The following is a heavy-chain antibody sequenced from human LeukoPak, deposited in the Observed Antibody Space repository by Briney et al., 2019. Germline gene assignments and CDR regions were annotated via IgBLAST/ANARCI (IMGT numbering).Heavy chain of an antibody. CDR3: ARDRGYSGYDV. V-gene: IGHV1-2*02. CDR2: ISPNTGGT. D-gene: IGHD5-12*01. Sequence: ASVKVSCKASGYTFTGYYMHWVRQAPGQGLEWLGWISPNTGGTHYAQNFQDRVTMTRDTSISTAYMDLSRLRSDDTAVYYCARDRGYSGYDVWGQGTLVTVPS. J-gene: IGHJ4*02. CDR1: GYTFTGYY.